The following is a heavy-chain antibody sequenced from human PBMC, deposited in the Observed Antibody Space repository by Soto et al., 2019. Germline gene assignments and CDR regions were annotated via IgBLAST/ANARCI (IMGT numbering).Heavy chain of an antibody. CDR3: ARSRGYSYGLAFDY. D-gene: IGHD5-18*01. CDR1: GFSLSTSGMC. J-gene: IGHJ4*02. CDR2: IDWDDDK. Sequence: SGPTLVNPTQTLTLTCTFSGFSLSTSGMCESWIRQPPGKALEWLALIDWDDDKYYSTSLKTRLTISKDTSKNQVVLTMTNMDPVDTATYYCARSRGYSYGLAFDYWGQGTLVTVSS. V-gene: IGHV2-70*01.